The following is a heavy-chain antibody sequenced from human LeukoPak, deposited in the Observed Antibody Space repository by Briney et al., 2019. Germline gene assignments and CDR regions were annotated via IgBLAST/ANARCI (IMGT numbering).Heavy chain of an antibody. J-gene: IGHJ4*02. Sequence: GGSLRLSCAASRFTFSSYPMSWVRQPPGKGLEWVASISGSGATTYYTDSVKGRFTISRDNSKNTLYLQMDSLRAEDTAVYYCATYIAVAEDWGQGTLVTVSS. CDR2: ISGSGATT. D-gene: IGHD6-13*01. V-gene: IGHV3-23*01. CDR1: RFTFSSYP. CDR3: ATYIAVAED.